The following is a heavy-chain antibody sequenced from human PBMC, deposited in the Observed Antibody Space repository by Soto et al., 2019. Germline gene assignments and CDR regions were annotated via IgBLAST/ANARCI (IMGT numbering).Heavy chain of an antibody. Sequence: GGSLRLSCAASGFTFSSYEMNWVRQAPGKGLEWVSYISSSGSTIYYADSVKGRFTISRDNAENSLYLQMNSLRAEDTAVYYCARDPQIGALDIWGQGPRVTVSS. V-gene: IGHV3-48*03. CDR1: GFTFSSYE. CDR3: ARDPQIGALDI. J-gene: IGHJ3*02. CDR2: ISSSGSTI. D-gene: IGHD3-16*01.